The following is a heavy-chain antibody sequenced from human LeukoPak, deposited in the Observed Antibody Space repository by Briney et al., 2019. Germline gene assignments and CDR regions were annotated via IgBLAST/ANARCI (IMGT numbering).Heavy chain of an antibody. CDR3: ARDDGSSSLPHYYFDY. Sequence: GRSLRLSCAASGFTFSSYAMHWVRQAPGKGLEWVAVISYDGSNKYYADSVKGRFTISRDNSKNTLYLQMNSLRAEDTAVYYCARDDGSSSLPHYYFDYWGQGTLVTVSS. CDR1: GFTFSSYA. J-gene: IGHJ4*02. V-gene: IGHV3-30-3*01. CDR2: ISYDGSNK. D-gene: IGHD6-6*01.